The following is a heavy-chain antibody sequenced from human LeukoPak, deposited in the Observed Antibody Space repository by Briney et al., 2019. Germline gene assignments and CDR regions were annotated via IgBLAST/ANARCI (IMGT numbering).Heavy chain of an antibody. CDR2: INNNGYST. D-gene: IGHD3-10*01. J-gene: IGHJ4*02. CDR1: VFTFNYYA. Sequence: GGSLRLSCAASVFTFNYYAMHWVRQSPGKGLEYVSAINNNGYSTYYAKSVKGRFTISRDNSKNTLYLQLGSLRTEDMAVYYCVKGRIYGSGSPFDCWGQGTLVTVSS. CDR3: VKGRIYGSGSPFDC. V-gene: IGHV3-64*01.